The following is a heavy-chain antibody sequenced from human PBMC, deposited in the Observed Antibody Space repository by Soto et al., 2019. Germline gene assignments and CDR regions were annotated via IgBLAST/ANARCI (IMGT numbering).Heavy chain of an antibody. V-gene: IGHV1-69*13. CDR2: IIPIFGTA. CDR1: GGTFSSYA. D-gene: IGHD6-13*01. Sequence: ASVKVSCKASGGTFSSYAISWVRQAPGQGLEWMGGIIPIFGTANYAQKFQGRVTITADESTSTAYMELSSLRSEDTAVYYCARSKIAAAGTDWFDPWGQGTLVTVSS. J-gene: IGHJ5*02. CDR3: ARSKIAAAGTDWFDP.